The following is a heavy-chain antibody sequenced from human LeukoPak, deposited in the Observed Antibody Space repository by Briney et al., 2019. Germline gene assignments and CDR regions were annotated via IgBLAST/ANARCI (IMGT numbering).Heavy chain of an antibody. D-gene: IGHD5-18*01. V-gene: IGHV3-21*01. CDR1: GFTFSSYS. J-gene: IGHJ5*02. CDR2: ISSSSSYI. Sequence: PGGSLRLSCAASGFTFSSYSMNWVRQAPGKGLEWVSSISSSSSYIYYADSVKGRLTISRDNAKNSLYLQMNSLRAEGTAVYYCARDWGQLWPLSNRFDPWGQGTLVTVSS. CDR3: ARDWGQLWPLSNRFDP.